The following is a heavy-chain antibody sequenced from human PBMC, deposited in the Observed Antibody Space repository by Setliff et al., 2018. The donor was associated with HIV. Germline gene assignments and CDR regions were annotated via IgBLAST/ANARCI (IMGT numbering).Heavy chain of an antibody. Sequence: GSLRLSCAASGLTFSSYAMHWVRQAPGKGLEWVAVISYDGSNKYYADSVKGRFTISRDNSKNTLYLQMNSLRAEDTAVYYCARDDYYDSSGYPYYFDYWGQGTLVTVSS. CDR3: ARDDYYDSSGYPYYFDY. D-gene: IGHD3-22*01. CDR2: ISYDGSNK. V-gene: IGHV3-30*01. J-gene: IGHJ4*02. CDR1: GLTFSSYA.